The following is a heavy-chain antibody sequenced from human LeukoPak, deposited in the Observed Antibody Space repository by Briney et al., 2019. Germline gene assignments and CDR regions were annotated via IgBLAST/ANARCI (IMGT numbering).Heavy chain of an antibody. CDR2: INPNSGGT. CDR3: ARAGNHCNGGSCYRSGFDY. Sequence: GASVKVSCKASGYTFTGYYMHWVRQAPGQGLEWMGWINPNSGGTNYAQKFQGRVTMTRDTSISTAYMELSRLRSDDTAVHYCARAGNHCNGGSCYRSGFDYWGQGTLVTVSS. V-gene: IGHV1-2*02. D-gene: IGHD2-15*01. CDR1: GYTFTGYY. J-gene: IGHJ4*02.